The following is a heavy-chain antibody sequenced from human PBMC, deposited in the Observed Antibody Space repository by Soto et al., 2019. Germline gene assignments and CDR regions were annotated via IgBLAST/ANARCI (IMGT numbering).Heavy chain of an antibody. CDR2: ISGTGDST. CDR3: AKGLTYCSGGSCYLSHFDY. V-gene: IGHV3-23*01. Sequence: GGSLRLSCAASGFTFSNYAMNWVRQAPGKGLEWVSGISGTGDSTYYADSVKGRSAISRDNSKNTLYLQMNSLRAEDTAVYYCAKGLTYCSGGSCYLSHFDYWGQGTLVTVSS. J-gene: IGHJ4*02. CDR1: GFTFSNYA. D-gene: IGHD2-15*01.